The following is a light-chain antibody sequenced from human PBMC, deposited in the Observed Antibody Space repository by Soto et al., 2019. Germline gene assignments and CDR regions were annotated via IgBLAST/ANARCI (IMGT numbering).Light chain of an antibody. Sequence: EIVLTQSPGPLSLSPGERATLSCRASQSVSSRYLGWYQQKPGQAPRLLIYGASSRATGIPDRFSGSVSGTDFALTISRLEPEDFAVYYCQQYGSSLITFGQGTRLEIK. CDR3: QQYGSSLIT. V-gene: IGKV3-20*01. J-gene: IGKJ5*01. CDR1: QSVSSRY. CDR2: GAS.